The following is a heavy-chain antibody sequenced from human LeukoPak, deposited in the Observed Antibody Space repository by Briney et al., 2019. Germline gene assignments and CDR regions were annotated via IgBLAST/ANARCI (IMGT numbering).Heavy chain of an antibody. CDR2: ISAYNGNT. J-gene: IGHJ5*02. Sequence: GALVKVSCKASGYTFTSYGISWVRQAPGQGLEWMGWISAYNGNTNYAQKLQDRVTMTTDTSTSTAYMELRSLRSDDTAVYYCAREPITIFGVVIIGDNWFDPWGQGTLVTVSS. CDR3: AREPITIFGVVIIGDNWFDP. CDR1: GYTFTSYG. V-gene: IGHV1-18*01. D-gene: IGHD3-3*01.